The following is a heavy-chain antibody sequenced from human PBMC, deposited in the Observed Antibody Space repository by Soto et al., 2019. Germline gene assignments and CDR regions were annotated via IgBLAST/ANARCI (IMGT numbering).Heavy chain of an antibody. Sequence: ASGKVSCKAFGYTFTNYYMHWVLQSPLPGLEWMGLINPGGGTTSYAQKFQGRVTLTRDTSTSTVYMELSSLRSEDTALYYCARGGFHFDSSGYPGHWGKGTQVTV. CDR3: ARGGFHFDSSGYPGH. CDR1: GYTFTNYY. CDR2: INPGGGTT. D-gene: IGHD3-22*01. J-gene: IGHJ4*02. V-gene: IGHV1-46*01.